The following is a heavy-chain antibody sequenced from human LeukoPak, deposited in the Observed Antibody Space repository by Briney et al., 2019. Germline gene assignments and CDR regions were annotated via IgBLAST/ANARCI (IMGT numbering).Heavy chain of an antibody. D-gene: IGHD6-13*01. CDR1: GGSISSYY. J-gene: IGHJ3*02. Sequence: PSETLSLTCTVSGGSISSYYWSWIRQPPGKGLEWIGYIYYSGSTNYNPSLKSRVTISVDTSKNQFSLKLSSVTAADTAVYYCARASWASDAFDIWGQGTMVTVSS. V-gene: IGHV4-59*01. CDR3: ARASWASDAFDI. CDR2: IYYSGST.